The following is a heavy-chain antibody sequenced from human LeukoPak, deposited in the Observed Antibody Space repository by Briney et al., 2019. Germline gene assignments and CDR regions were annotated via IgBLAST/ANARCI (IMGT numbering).Heavy chain of an antibody. CDR1: GFTFSNYD. J-gene: IGHJ5*02. Sequence: GGSLRLSCAASGFTFSNYDMSRVRQAPGKGLEWVSSISDRGGSTYYADSVKGRFTISRDNSKNTLYLQMTNLRAADTAVYYCAKDLSRAVAADWFDPWDQGSLVTVSS. D-gene: IGHD6-19*01. CDR2: ISDRGGST. V-gene: IGHV3-23*01. CDR3: AKDLSRAVAADWFDP.